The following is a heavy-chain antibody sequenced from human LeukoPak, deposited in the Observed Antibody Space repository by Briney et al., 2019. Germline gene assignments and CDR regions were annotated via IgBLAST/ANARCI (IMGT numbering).Heavy chain of an antibody. J-gene: IGHJ4*02. Sequence: PSETLSLTCTVSGGSVSSGSYYWSWIRQPPGKGLEWIGYIYYSGSTNYNPSLKSRVTISVDTSKNQFSLKLSSVTAADTAVYYCASSPWELPDYWGQGTLVTVSS. D-gene: IGHD1-26*01. V-gene: IGHV4-61*01. CDR1: GGSVSSGSYY. CDR2: IYYSGST. CDR3: ASSPWELPDY.